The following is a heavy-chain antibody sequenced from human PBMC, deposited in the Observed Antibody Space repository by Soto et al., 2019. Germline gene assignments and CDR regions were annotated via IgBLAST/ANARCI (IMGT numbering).Heavy chain of an antibody. J-gene: IGHJ4*02. Sequence: ASVKVSCKASGGTFSSYAISWVRQAPGQGLEWMGGIIPIFGTANYAQKFQGRVTITADESTSTAYMELSSLRSEDTAVYYCARVVVSPGPLDYWGQGTLVTVPQ. CDR3: ARVVVSPGPLDY. V-gene: IGHV1-69*13. CDR2: IIPIFGTA. CDR1: GGTFSSYA. D-gene: IGHD3-22*01.